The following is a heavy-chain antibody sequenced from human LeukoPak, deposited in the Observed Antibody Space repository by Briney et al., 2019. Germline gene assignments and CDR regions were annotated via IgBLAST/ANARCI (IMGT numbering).Heavy chain of an antibody. CDR1: GFTFSNYW. J-gene: IGHJ4*02. CDR3: ARDKIVGATNFDY. Sequence: GGSLRLSCAASGFTFSNYWMSWVRQAPGKRLEWVANIKQDGSEKYYVDSVKGRFTISRDNAKDSLYLQLNSLRVEDTAIYYCARDKIVGATNFDYWGQGALVTVSS. D-gene: IGHD1-26*01. CDR2: IKQDGSEK. V-gene: IGHV3-7*03.